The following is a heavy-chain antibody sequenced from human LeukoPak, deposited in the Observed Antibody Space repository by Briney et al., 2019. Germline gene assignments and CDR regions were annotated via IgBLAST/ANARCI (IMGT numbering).Heavy chain of an antibody. CDR2: IYTSEST. Sequence: TSETLSLTCTVSGGSISSYYWSWIRQPPGKGLEWIGRIYTSESTNYNPSLKSRVTISVDTSKNQFSLKLSSVTAADTAVYYCARVRGDYYDSSGYRVHYYYYMDVWGKGTTVTVS. D-gene: IGHD3-22*01. V-gene: IGHV4-4*08. J-gene: IGHJ6*03. CDR3: ARVRGDYYDSSGYRVHYYYYMDV. CDR1: GGSISSYY.